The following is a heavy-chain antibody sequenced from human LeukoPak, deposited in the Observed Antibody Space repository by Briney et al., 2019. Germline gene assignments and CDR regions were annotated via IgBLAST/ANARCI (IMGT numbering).Heavy chain of an antibody. J-gene: IGHJ4*02. CDR2: INPNSGDT. D-gene: IGHD3-22*01. CDR1: RYTFTGYY. CDR3: ARDRLDYYDSSGYSDY. Sequence: ASVKVSCKASRYTFTGYYMHWVRQAPGQGLEWMGWINPNSGDTNSAQKFQGRVTMTRDTSISTAYMELGSLKSDDTAVYYCARDRLDYYDSSGYSDYWGQGTLVTVSS. V-gene: IGHV1-2*02.